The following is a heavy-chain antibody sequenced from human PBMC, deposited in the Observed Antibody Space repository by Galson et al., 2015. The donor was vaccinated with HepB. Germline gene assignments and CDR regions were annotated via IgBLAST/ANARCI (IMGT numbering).Heavy chain of an antibody. CDR3: ARLSGNYYFTYFDS. CDR2: ISTYNDNT. J-gene: IGHJ4*02. Sequence: SVKVSCKASGYTFTNYGITWVRQAPGQGLEWMGWISTYNDNTKYAQKLQGRVTMTTDTSTSTAYMELRSLRSDDTAVYYCARLSGNYYFTYFDSWGQGTLVTVSS. CDR1: GYTFTNYG. D-gene: IGHD1-26*01. V-gene: IGHV1-18*01.